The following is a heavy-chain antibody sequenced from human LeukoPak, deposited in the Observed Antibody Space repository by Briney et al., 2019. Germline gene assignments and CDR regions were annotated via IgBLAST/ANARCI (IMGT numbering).Heavy chain of an antibody. Sequence: GGSLRLSCAASGFTVSSNYMSWIRQAPGKGLEWVSVIYSGGSTYYADSVRGRFTISRDNSKFTLYMQMNSLRAEDTAVYYCARVRAGYCTSTSCYTGMDVWGQGTTVTVSS. D-gene: IGHD2-2*01. CDR1: GFTVSSNY. J-gene: IGHJ6*02. V-gene: IGHV3-53*05. CDR3: ARVRAGYCTSTSCYTGMDV. CDR2: IYSGGST.